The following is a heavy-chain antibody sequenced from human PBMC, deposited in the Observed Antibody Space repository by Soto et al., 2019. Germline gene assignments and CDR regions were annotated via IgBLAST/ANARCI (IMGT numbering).Heavy chain of an antibody. CDR2: INHSGRT. V-gene: IGHV4-34*01. CDR3: ARDSWGIAVLGTGRSKSNWFDP. D-gene: IGHD6-19*01. J-gene: IGHJ5*02. Sequence: QVQLQQWGAGLLKPSETLSLTCAVYGGSFSGYYWSWIRQPPGKGLEWIGEINHSGRTNYHPSLKSRVTISIDTSKTQFSLKLSSVTAAGTAIYYCARDSWGIAVLGTGRSKSNWFDPWGQGTLVTVSS. CDR1: GGSFSGYY.